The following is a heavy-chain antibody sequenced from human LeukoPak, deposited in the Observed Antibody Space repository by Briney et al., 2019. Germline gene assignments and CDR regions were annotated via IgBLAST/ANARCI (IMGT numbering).Heavy chain of an antibody. Sequence: PGRSLRLSCAASGFTVSSNYMSWVRQAPGKGLEWVSVIYSGGSTYYADSVKGRFTISRDNSKNTLYLQMNSLRAEDTAVYYCARSRITMIVGEDAFDIWGQGTMVTVSS. CDR3: ARSRITMIVGEDAFDI. V-gene: IGHV3-53*01. D-gene: IGHD3-22*01. CDR1: GFTVSSNY. CDR2: IYSGGST. J-gene: IGHJ3*02.